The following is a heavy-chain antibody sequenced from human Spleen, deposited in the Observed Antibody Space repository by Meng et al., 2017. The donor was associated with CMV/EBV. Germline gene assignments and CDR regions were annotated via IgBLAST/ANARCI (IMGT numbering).Heavy chain of an antibody. CDR1: GFIFSDHY. D-gene: IGHD1-7*01. CDR2: INEDGSEK. V-gene: IGHV3-7*03. CDR3: ARLPAWNSWDEKDC. Sequence: GESLKISCAASGFIFSDHYMSWIRQAPGKGLEWVARINEDGSEKQYVDSVKGRFTISRDNAKNSLFLQMNSLRAEDTAVFYCARLPAWNSWDEKDCWGQGTLVTVSS. J-gene: IGHJ4*02.